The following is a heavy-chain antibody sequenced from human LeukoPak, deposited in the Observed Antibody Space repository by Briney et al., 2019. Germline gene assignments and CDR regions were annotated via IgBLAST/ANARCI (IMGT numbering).Heavy chain of an antibody. CDR2: SFHSGST. CDR3: AREVGGDFDALDY. J-gene: IGHJ4*02. CDR1: GGSISSGNW. Sequence: PSGTLSLTCAVSGGSISSGNWWSWVRPPPGKGLQWTGESFHSGSTNYNPSLKRRVTLSVDNSKNQLSLTLTSVTAADTAVYYCAREVGGDFDALDYWGQGTLVTVSS. D-gene: IGHD4-17*01. V-gene: IGHV4-4*02.